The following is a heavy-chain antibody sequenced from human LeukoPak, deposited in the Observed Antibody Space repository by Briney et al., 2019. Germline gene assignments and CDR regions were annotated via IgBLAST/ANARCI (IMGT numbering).Heavy chain of an antibody. Sequence: GGSLRLSCAGSGFTFSTYAVHWVRQAPGKGLEWVAVISNDGSNKYCADSVKGRFTISRDDSKNTMYLQINSLRAEDTAVYYCARGGYVEYYGVDVWGQGTTVTVSS. D-gene: IGHD5-12*01. V-gene: IGHV3-30-3*01. J-gene: IGHJ6*02. CDR2: ISNDGSNK. CDR3: ARGGYVEYYGVDV. CDR1: GFTFSTYA.